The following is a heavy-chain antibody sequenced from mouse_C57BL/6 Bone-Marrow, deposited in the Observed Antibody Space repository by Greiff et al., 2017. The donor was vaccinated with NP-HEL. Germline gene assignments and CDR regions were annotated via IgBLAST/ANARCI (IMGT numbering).Heavy chain of an antibody. Sequence: QVQLQQPGAELVKPGASVKVSCKASGYTFTSYWMHWVKQRPGQGLEWIGRIHPSDSDTNYNQKFKGKATLTVDKSSSTAYMQLSSLTTEDSAVYCCAIDYCGSRGFAYWGQGTLVTVSA. CDR3: AIDYCGSRGFAY. J-gene: IGHJ3*01. CDR1: GYTFTSYW. V-gene: IGHV1-74*01. CDR2: IHPSDSDT. D-gene: IGHD1-1*01.